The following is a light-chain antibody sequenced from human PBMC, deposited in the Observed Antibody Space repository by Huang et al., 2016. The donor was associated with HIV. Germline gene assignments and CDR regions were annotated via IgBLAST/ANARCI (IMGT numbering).Light chain of an antibody. CDR3: QQYGGSPIT. J-gene: IGKJ5*01. Sequence: EIVLTQSPGTLSLFPGERATLSCRASQSVSSSYLAWYQQKPGQAPRLLIYGASNGATGIPARFSGSGSGTDLTLTISRVEPEDFAVYYCQQYGGSPITFGQGTRLEIK. V-gene: IGKV3-20*01. CDR1: QSVSSSY. CDR2: GAS.